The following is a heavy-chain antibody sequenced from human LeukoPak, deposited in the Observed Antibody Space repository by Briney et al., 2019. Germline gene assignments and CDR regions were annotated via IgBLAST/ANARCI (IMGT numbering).Heavy chain of an antibody. CDR1: GFTFSSYS. CDR3: AKPPGRYCSSTSCYLAAFDI. D-gene: IGHD2-2*01. CDR2: ISSSSSYI. V-gene: IGHV3-21*04. Sequence: GGSLRLSCAASGFTFSSYSMNWVRQAPGKGLEWVSSISSSSSYIYYADSVKGRFTISRDNAKNSLYLQMNSLRAEDTAVYYCAKPPGRYCSSTSCYLAAFDIWGQGTMVTVSS. J-gene: IGHJ3*02.